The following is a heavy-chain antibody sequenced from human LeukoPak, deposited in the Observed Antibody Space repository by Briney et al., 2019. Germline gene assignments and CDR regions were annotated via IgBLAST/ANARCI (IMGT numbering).Heavy chain of an antibody. CDR3: ARVGGYCSGGSCYQLDY. D-gene: IGHD2-15*01. Sequence: ASETLSLTCAVYGGSFSGYYWSWIRQPPGKGLEWIGKFNHSGSTNYNPSLKSRVTISVDTSKNQFSLKLSSVTAADTAVYYCARVGGYCSGGSCYQLDYWGQGTLVTVSS. J-gene: IGHJ4*02. CDR2: FNHSGST. CDR1: GGSFSGYY. V-gene: IGHV4-34*01.